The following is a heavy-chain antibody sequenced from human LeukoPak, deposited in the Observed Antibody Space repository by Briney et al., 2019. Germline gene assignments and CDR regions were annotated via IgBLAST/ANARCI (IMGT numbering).Heavy chain of an antibody. J-gene: IGHJ4*02. D-gene: IGHD6-13*01. CDR3: ANRIAAAFDY. CDR2: MYSSGST. V-gene: IGHV4-59*08. CDR1: DGSINGYY. Sequence: SETLSLTCTVSDGSINGYYWSWIRQPPEKGLDWIGYMYSSGSTYYNPSLKSRVTISVDTSKNQFSLKLSSVTAADTAVYYCANRIAAAFDYWGQGTLVTVSS.